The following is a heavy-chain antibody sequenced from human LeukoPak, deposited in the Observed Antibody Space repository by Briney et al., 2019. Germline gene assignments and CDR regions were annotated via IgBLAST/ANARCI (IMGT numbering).Heavy chain of an antibody. J-gene: IGHJ4*02. Sequence: GESLKISCKGSGYSFTSYWIGWVRQMPGKGLEWMGIFYPGDSDTTYSPSFQGQVTISADRSISTAYLQWSSLEASDTAMYYCARTAAVAGTVDYWGQGTLVTVSS. CDR1: GYSFTSYW. V-gene: IGHV5-51*01. CDR3: ARTAAVAGTVDY. D-gene: IGHD6-19*01. CDR2: FYPGDSDT.